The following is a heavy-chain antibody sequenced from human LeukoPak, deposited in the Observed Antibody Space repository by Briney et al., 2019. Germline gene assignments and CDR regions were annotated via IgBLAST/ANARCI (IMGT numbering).Heavy chain of an antibody. V-gene: IGHV3-74*01. Sequence: GGSLRLSCTASGFTFSSYWMHWVRQAPGKGLFGVSRINSDGGSTSYADSVKGRFTISRDNAKNTLYLQMNSLRAEDTAVYYCARRIQGMAPYYFDYWGQGTLVTVSS. D-gene: IGHD5-24*01. CDR2: INSDGGST. CDR1: GFTFSSYW. J-gene: IGHJ4*02. CDR3: ARRIQGMAPYYFDY.